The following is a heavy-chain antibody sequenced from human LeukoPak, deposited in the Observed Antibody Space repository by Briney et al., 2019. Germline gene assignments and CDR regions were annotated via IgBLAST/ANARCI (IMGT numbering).Heavy chain of an antibody. CDR3: ARDRKYCTTISCFNWLDP. J-gene: IGHJ5*02. CDR1: GFSFSSYG. V-gene: IGHV3-33*01. CDR2: IWYDGSNK. Sequence: GRSLRLSCAASGFSFSSYGMHWVRQAPGKGLEWVAVIWYDGSNKYYADSVKGRFTISRDMSKNTLYLQMNSLRAEDTAVYYCARDRKYCTTISCFNWLDPWGQGTLVTVSS. D-gene: IGHD2-2*01.